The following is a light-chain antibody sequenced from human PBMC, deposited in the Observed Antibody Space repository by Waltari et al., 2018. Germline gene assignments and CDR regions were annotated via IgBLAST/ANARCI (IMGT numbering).Light chain of an antibody. CDR1: QGISTS. Sequence: EIVLTQSPGTLSLSPGERATLSCRASQGISTSLGWYHQKPGQAPRPLIHAAATRATGIPDRFSGSGSGTDFTLTISRLEPEDFAVYYCHQYGNSPQTFGQGTKVEIK. CDR3: HQYGNSPQT. V-gene: IGKV3-20*01. CDR2: AAA. J-gene: IGKJ1*01.